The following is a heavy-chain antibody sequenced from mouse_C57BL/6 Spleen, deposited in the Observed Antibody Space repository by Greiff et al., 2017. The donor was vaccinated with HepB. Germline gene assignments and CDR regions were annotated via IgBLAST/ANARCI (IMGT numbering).Heavy chain of an antibody. CDR1: GYSITSGYY. CDR2: ISYDGSN. CDR3: ARSGGGYFDV. V-gene: IGHV3-6*01. Sequence: ESGPGLVKPSQSLSLTCSVTGYSITSGYYWNWIRQFPGNKLEWMGYISYDGSNNYNPSLKNRISITRDTSKNQFFLKLNSVTTEDTATYYCARSGGGYFDVWGTGTTVTVSS. J-gene: IGHJ1*03.